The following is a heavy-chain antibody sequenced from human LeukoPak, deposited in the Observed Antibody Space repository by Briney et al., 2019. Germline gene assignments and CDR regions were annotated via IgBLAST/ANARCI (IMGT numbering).Heavy chain of an antibody. V-gene: IGHV1-2*02. J-gene: IGHJ6*04. CDR1: GYTFTGYY. D-gene: IGHD3-16*01. CDR3: SWFGGVTEALDV. Sequence: ASVKVSCKASGYTFTGYYMHWVRPAPGQGLEWMGWINPNSGGTNYAQKFQGRVTMTRDTSISTAYMELSRLRSDDTAVYYCSWFGGVTEALDVWGKGTTVTISS. CDR2: INPNSGGT.